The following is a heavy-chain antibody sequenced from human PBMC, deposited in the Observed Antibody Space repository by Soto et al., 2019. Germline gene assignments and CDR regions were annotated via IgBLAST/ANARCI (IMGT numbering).Heavy chain of an antibody. J-gene: IGHJ3*02. V-gene: IGHV3-30*18. Sequence: QVQLVESGGGVVQPGRSLRLSCAASGFTFSSYGMHWVRQAPGKGLEWVAVISYDGSNKYYADSVKGRFTISRDNSKNTLYLQMYSLRAEDTAVYYCANLYSSSSVAFDIWGQGTMVTVSS. CDR3: ANLYSSSSVAFDI. CDR2: ISYDGSNK. D-gene: IGHD6-6*01. CDR1: GFTFSSYG.